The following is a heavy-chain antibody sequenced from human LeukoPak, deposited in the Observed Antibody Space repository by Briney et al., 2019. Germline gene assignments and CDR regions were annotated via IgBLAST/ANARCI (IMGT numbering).Heavy chain of an antibody. V-gene: IGHV3-23*01. CDR3: ARVTPPTD. CDR2: IGAGGTFT. CDR1: GFTFSSYA. Sequence: GGSLRLSCTASGFTFSSYAMNWVRQAPGKGLEWVSGIGAGGTFTYYADSVKGRFTIFRDNSRNTLYLQMNSLRADDTAVYYCARVTPPTDWGQGTRVTVSS. D-gene: IGHD1-14*01. J-gene: IGHJ4*02.